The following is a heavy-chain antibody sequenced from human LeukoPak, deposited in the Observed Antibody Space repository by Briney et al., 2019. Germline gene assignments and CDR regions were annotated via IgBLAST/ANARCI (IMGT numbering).Heavy chain of an antibody. Sequence: PGGSLRLSCAASGFTFSSRWMSWVRQAPGKGLEWVSAISGSGGSTYYADSVKGRFTISRDNSKNTLYLQMNSLRAEDTAVYYCAKDHCSSTSCYETPPPHFDYWGQGTLVTVSS. CDR2: ISGSGGST. D-gene: IGHD2-2*01. CDR1: GFTFSSRW. CDR3: AKDHCSSTSCYETPPPHFDY. V-gene: IGHV3-23*01. J-gene: IGHJ4*02.